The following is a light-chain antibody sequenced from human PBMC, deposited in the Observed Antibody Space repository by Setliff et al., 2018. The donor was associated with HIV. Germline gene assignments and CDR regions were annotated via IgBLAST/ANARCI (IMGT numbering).Light chain of an antibody. Sequence: QSVLTQPASVSGSPGQSITISGYGTSSDVGSYNFVSWYQQHPGKAPQLIIYDVSQRPSGVSSRFSGSKSGNTASLTISGLQADDQADYYCCSYTRILTYVFGTGTKVTVL. CDR3: CSYTRILTYV. J-gene: IGLJ1*01. V-gene: IGLV2-14*03. CDR2: DVS. CDR1: SSDVGSYNF.